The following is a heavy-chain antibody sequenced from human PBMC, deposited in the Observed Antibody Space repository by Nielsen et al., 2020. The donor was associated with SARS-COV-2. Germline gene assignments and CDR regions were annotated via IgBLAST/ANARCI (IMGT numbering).Heavy chain of an antibody. CDR2: IYYSGST. D-gene: IGHD1-26*01. Sequence: SETLSLTCTVSGGSVSSGSYYWSWIRQPPGKGLEWIGYIYYSGSTNYNPSLKSRVTISVDTSKNQFFLKLSSVTAADTAVYYCARGALSGSYYWFDPWGQGTLVTVSS. J-gene: IGHJ5*02. V-gene: IGHV4-61*01. CDR3: ARGALSGSYYWFDP. CDR1: GGSVSSGSYY.